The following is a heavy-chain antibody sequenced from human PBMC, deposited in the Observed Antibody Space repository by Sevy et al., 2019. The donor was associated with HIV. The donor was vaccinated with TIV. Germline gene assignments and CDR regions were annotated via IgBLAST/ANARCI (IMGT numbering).Heavy chain of an antibody. CDR1: GFTFSNYW. CDR2: IKTDGSNR. D-gene: IGHD2-2*01. J-gene: IGHJ3*01. CDR3: AREGDTVLVPTAVDAFDF. V-gene: IGHV3-74*01. Sequence: GGSLRLSCAASGFTFSNYWMHWVRQAPGKGLVWVSRIKTDGSNRDSADSVKGPFFISRDNAKNLLYLQMNSLRAEDTAVYYCAREGDTVLVPTAVDAFDFWGQGTMVTVSS.